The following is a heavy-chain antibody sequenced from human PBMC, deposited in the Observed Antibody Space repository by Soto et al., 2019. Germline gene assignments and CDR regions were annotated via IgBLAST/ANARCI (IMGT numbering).Heavy chain of an antibody. CDR3: ARGVEAAGTQHYFDY. D-gene: IGHD6-13*01. J-gene: IGHJ4*02. Sequence: SVKVSCKASGGTFSSYAISWVRQAPGQGLEWMGGIIPIFGTANYAQKFQGRVTITADESTSTAYMELSSLRSEDTAVYYCARGVEAAGTQHYFDYWGQGTLVTVSS. V-gene: IGHV1-69*13. CDR2: IIPIFGTA. CDR1: GGTFSSYA.